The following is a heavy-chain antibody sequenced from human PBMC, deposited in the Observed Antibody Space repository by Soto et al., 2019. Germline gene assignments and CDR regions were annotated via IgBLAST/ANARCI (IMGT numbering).Heavy chain of an antibody. D-gene: IGHD2-21*01. V-gene: IGHV3-33*01. CDR1: GFTFSSYG. CDR2: IWYDGSNK. CDR3: ARHIAGGMDV. J-gene: IGHJ6*01. Sequence: QVQLVESGGGVVQPGRSLRLSCAASGFTFSSYGMHWVRQAPGKGLEWVAVIWYDGSNKYYADSVKGRFTISRDNSKNALDLQMNRLRAEDTAVYYCARHIAGGMDVWGQGTTVTVSS.